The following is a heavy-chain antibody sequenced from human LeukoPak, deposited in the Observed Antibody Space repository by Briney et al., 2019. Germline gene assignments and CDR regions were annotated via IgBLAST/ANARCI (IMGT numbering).Heavy chain of an antibody. CDR1: GGSFSGYY. CDR2: INHSGST. V-gene: IGHV4-34*01. CDR3: ARGRLSYYDFWSGRYNWFDP. Sequence: PSETLSLTCAVYGGSFSGYYWSWIRRPPGKGLEWIGEINHSGSTNYNPSLKSRVTISVDTSKNQFSLKLSSVTAADTAVYYCARGRLSYYDFWSGRYNWFDPWGQGTLVTVSS. J-gene: IGHJ5*02. D-gene: IGHD3-3*01.